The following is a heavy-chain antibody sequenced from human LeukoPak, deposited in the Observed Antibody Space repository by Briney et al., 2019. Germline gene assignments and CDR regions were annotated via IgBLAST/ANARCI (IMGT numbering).Heavy chain of an antibody. CDR2: ITGNGGTT. CDR3: AREIEYSSSSTFDY. Sequence: GGSLRLSCAASGFTFSNYGMNWVRQAPGKGLEWVSGITGNGGTTYYADSVKGRFTISRDNAKNSLYLQMNSLRAEDTAVYYCAREIEYSSSSTFDYWGRGTLVTVSS. V-gene: IGHV3-23*01. CDR1: GFTFSNYG. J-gene: IGHJ4*02. D-gene: IGHD6-6*01.